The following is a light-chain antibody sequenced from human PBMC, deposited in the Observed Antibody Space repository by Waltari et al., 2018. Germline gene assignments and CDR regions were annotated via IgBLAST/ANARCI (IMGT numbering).Light chain of an antibody. CDR3: QHYDNFPFT. CDR2: DAS. CDR1: QAISNY. V-gene: IGKV1-33*01. Sequence: DIQMTQSPSSLSASVGDRVTITSQASQAISNYLLWYQQKPGKAPRVLIYDASTLERGVPSRFSGSGSGTDFTFTIAALQPEDFATYFCQHYDNFPFTFGPGTTVDVK. J-gene: IGKJ3*01.